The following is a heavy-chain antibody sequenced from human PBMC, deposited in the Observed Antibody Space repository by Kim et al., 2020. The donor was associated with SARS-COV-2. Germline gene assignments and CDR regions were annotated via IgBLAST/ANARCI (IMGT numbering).Heavy chain of an antibody. J-gene: IGHJ6*02. Sequence: ASVKVSCKASGYTFTSYGISWVRQAPGQGLEWMGWISAYNGNTNYAQKLQGRVTMTTDTSTSTAYMELRSLRSDDTAVYYCARDVWFGELYPHYHYYYGMDVWGQGTTVTVSS. CDR1: GYTFTSYG. CDR2: ISAYNGNT. V-gene: IGHV1-18*01. D-gene: IGHD3-10*01. CDR3: ARDVWFGELYPHYHYYYGMDV.